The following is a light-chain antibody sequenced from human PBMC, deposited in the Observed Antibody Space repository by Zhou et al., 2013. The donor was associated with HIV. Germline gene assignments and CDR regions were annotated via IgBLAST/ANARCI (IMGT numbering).Light chain of an antibody. CDR2: DAS. Sequence: DIQMTQSPSSLSASVGDRVTITCRASQSISRYLNWYQQKPGKAPKLLIYDASSVQSGVPSRFSGSGFGTDFTLTINRLHPEDFATYYCQQANRFPQTFGQGTKVEIK. CDR3: QQANRFPQT. J-gene: IGKJ2*01. V-gene: IGKV1-39*01. CDR1: QSISRY.